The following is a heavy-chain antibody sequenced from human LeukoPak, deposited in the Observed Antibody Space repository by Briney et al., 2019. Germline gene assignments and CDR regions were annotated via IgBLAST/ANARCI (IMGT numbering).Heavy chain of an antibody. J-gene: IGHJ6*02. CDR2: MNPNSGNT. D-gene: IGHD5-24*01. V-gene: IGHV1-8*01. CDR3: ASLRNSDYCYGMDV. CDR1: GYTFTSYD. Sequence: ASVKVSCKASGYTFTSYDINWVRQATGQGLEWMGWMNPNSGNTGYAQKFQGRVTMTRNTSISTAYMELSSLRSEDTAVYYCASLRNSDYCYGMDVWGQGTTVTVSS.